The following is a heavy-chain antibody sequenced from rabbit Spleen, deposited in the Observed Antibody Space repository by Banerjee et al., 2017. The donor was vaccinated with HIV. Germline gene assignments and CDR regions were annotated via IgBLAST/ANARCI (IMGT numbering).Heavy chain of an antibody. J-gene: IGHJ4*01. CDR2: IDPIFGRT. CDR3: VRDLGYDDYSEKGYFNL. CDR1: GFDFSSYG. V-gene: IGHV1S47*01. D-gene: IGHD2-1*01. Sequence: QEQLVESGGGLVQPGGSLKLSCKASGFDFSSYGVSWVRQAPGKGLEWIGYIDPIFGRTYSASWVNGRFTVSSHNAQNTLYLQLNSLTVADTATYFCVRDLGYDDYSEKGYFNLWGQGTLVTV.